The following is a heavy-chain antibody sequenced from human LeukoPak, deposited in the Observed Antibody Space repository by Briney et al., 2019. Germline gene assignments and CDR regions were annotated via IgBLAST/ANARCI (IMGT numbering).Heavy chain of an antibody. Sequence: ASVKVSCKASGGTFSSYAISWVRQAPGQGLEWMGRIIPILGIANYAQKFQGRVTITADKSTSTAYMELSSLRSEDTAAYYCARVVSKYSGYDYFLHYWGQGTLVTVSS. J-gene: IGHJ4*02. CDR1: GGTFSSYA. D-gene: IGHD5-12*01. V-gene: IGHV1-69*04. CDR3: ARVVSKYSGYDYFLHY. CDR2: IIPILGIA.